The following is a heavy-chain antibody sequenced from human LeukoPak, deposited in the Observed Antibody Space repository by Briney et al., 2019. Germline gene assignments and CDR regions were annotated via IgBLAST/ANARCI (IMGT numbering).Heavy chain of an antibody. V-gene: IGHV3-11*06. J-gene: IGHJ4*02. CDR1: GFTFSNHY. CDR3: ARDRAWNYFDY. Sequence: GGSLRLSCAASGFTFSNHYMDWVRQAPGKGLEWVSYITNSGNSKSYADSVKGRFTISRDNTKNSLYLQMNGLRAEDTAVYYCARDRAWNYFDYWGQGTLVTVSS. D-gene: IGHD3-3*01. CDR2: ITNSGNSK.